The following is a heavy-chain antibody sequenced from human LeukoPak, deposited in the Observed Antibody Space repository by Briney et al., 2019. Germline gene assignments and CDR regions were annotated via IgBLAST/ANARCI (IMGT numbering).Heavy chain of an antibody. D-gene: IGHD3-22*01. CDR3: ASSSGTLNSEYFQH. CDR2: ISAYNGNT. CDR1: GYTFTSYG. V-gene: IGHV1-18*01. J-gene: IGHJ1*01. Sequence: ASVKVSCKASGYTFTSYGISWVRQAPGQGLEWMGWISAYNGNTNYAQKLQGRVTMTTDTSTRTAYLELRSLRSDDTAVYYCASSSGTLNSEYFQHWGQGTLVSVS.